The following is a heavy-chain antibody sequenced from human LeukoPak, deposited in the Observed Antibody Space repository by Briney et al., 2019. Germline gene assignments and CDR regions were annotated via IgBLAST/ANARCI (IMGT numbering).Heavy chain of an antibody. J-gene: IGHJ4*02. V-gene: IGHV4-34*01. D-gene: IGHD3-16*02. CDR2: INHSGST. Sequence: PSETLSLTCAVYGGSFSGYYWSWIRQPPGKGLEWIGEINHSGSTNYNPSLKSRVTISVDTSKNQFSLNLSSVTAADTAVYYCARGPGRDYVWGSYRPFDYWGQGTLVTVSS. CDR1: GGSFSGYY. CDR3: ARGPGRDYVWGSYRPFDY.